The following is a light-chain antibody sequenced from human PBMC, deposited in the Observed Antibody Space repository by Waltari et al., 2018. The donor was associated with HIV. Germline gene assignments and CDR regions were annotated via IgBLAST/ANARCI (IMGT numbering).Light chain of an antibody. J-gene: IGLJ3*02. Sequence: QSVLTQPPSVSGAPGQRVTISCTGSSPNIGALARFDVPWYQQLPGTAPKLLIYGNNNRPSGVPDRFSGSRSGTSASLAITGLQAEDEAHYYCQSYDSSLSGSVFGGGTKLTVL. CDR3: QSYDSSLSGSV. CDR1: SPNIGALARFD. V-gene: IGLV1-40*01. CDR2: GNN.